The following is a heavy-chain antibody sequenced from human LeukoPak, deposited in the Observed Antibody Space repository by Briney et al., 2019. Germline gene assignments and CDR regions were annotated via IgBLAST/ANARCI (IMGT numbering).Heavy chain of an antibody. CDR3: ARAPTIRYFDWFPFDY. Sequence: GGSLRLSCAASGFTFSSYSMNWVRQAPGKGLEWVSSISSSSSYIYYADSVKGRFTISRDNAKNSLYLQMNSLRAEDTAVYCCARAPTIRYFDWFPFDYWGQGTLVTVSS. J-gene: IGHJ4*02. V-gene: IGHV3-21*01. D-gene: IGHD3-9*01. CDR2: ISSSSSYI. CDR1: GFTFSSYS.